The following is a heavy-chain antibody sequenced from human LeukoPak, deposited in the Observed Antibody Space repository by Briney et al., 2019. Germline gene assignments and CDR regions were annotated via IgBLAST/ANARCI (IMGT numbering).Heavy chain of an antibody. J-gene: IGHJ4*02. V-gene: IGHV5-51*01. Sequence: GESLKISCKGSGYRFTNYWIAWVRQMPGKGLEWMGIIYPGDSDSRYSPSFQGQVTFSADKSISTAYLQWSSLKASDTAMYYCARHAITLFDYWGQGTLVTVSS. D-gene: IGHD3-10*01. CDR2: IYPGDSDS. CDR1: GYRFTNYW. CDR3: ARHAITLFDY.